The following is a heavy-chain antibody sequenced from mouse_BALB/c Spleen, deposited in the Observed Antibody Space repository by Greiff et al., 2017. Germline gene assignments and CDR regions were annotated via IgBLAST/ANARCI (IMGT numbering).Heavy chain of an antibody. CDR3: ARDEGDSSGYVWFAY. CDR1: GYSITSGYY. CDR2: ISYDGSN. V-gene: IGHV3-6*02. J-gene: IGHJ3*01. Sequence: EVKLQESGPGLVKPSQSLSLTCSVTGYSITSGYYWNWIRQFPGNKLEWMGYISYDGSNNYNPSLKNRISITRDTSKNQFFLKLNSVTTEDTATYYCARDEGDSSGYVWFAYWGQGTLVTVSA. D-gene: IGHD3-2*01.